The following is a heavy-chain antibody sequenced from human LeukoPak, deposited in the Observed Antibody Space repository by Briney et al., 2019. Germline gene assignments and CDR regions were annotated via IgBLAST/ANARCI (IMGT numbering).Heavy chain of an antibody. CDR1: GGSINSYY. J-gene: IGHJ4*02. Sequence: MPSETLSLTCTVSGGSINSYYWNWIRQPPGKGLEWIGYIYYSGGTNYNPSLKSRVTIAVDTSKNQFSLKLSSVTAADTAVYYCARRAAAVGTYYMDVWGQGTLITVSS. CDR3: ARRAAAVGTYYMDV. V-gene: IGHV4-59*01. CDR2: IYYSGGT. D-gene: IGHD6-13*01.